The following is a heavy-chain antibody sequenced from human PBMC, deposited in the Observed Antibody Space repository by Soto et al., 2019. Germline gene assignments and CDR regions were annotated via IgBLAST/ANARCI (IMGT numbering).Heavy chain of an antibody. CDR2: IIPILGIA. J-gene: IGHJ6*02. Sequence: QVQLVQSGAEVKKPGSSVKVSCKASGGTFSSYTISWVRQAPGQGLEWMGRIIPILGIANYAQKFQGRVTITADKSTSTAYMELSSLRSEDTAVYYCARDKATVTDYYYYYGMDVWGQGTTVTVSS. CDR3: ARDKATVTDYYYYYGMDV. D-gene: IGHD4-17*01. CDR1: GGTFSSYT. V-gene: IGHV1-69*08.